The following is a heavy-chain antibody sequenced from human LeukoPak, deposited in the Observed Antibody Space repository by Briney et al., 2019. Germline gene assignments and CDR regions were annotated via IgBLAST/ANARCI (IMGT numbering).Heavy chain of an antibody. CDR3: ARDADGYGLRNPFDY. V-gene: IGHV4-39*07. J-gene: IGHJ4*02. D-gene: IGHD5-18*01. CDR1: GGSISSSSYY. CDR2: IYYSGST. Sequence: SGTLSLTCTVSGGSISSSSYYWGWIRQPPGKGLEWIGSIYYSGSTYYNPSLKSRVTISVDTSKNQFSLKLSSVTAADTAVYYCARDADGYGLRNPFDYWGQGTLVTVSS.